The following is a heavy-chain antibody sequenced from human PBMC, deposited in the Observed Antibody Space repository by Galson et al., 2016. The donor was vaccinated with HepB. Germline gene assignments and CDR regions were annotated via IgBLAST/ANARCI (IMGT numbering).Heavy chain of an antibody. J-gene: IGHJ6*02. V-gene: IGHV3-30*14. Sequence: LRLSCAASEFTFSTYAIHWVRQAPGKGLEWVAVISYDGSNKYFADSVKGRFTIARDNSKNTLYLQMNSLRAEDTAVYYCARDPMATRYYYYGMDVWGQGTTVTVSS. CDR3: ARDPMATRYYYYGMDV. D-gene: IGHD5-24*01. CDR1: EFTFSTYA. CDR2: ISYDGSNK.